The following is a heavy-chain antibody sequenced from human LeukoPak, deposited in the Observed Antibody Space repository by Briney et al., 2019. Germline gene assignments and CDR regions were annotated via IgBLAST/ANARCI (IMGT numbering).Heavy chain of an antibody. CDR2: IYYSGST. D-gene: IGHD1-26*01. CDR1: GGSISSGGYY. CDR3: ARSGIGIFYAFDI. Sequence: PSQTLSLTCTVSGGSISSGGYYWSWIRQHPGKGLEWIGYIYYSGSTYYNPSLKSRATISVDTSKNQFSLKLSSVTAADTAVYYCARSGIGIFYAFDIWGQGTMVTVSS. V-gene: IGHV4-31*03. J-gene: IGHJ3*02.